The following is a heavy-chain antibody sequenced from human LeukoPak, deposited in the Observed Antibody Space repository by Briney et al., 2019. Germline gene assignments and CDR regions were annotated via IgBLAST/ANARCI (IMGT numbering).Heavy chain of an antibody. Sequence: AGGSLRLSCAASGFTFSSYSMNWVRQAPGKGLEWVSYISSSSSTIYYADSVKGRFTISRDNAKNSLYLQMNSLRAEDTAVYYCARGGRSGSYLDAFDIWGQGTMVTVSS. V-gene: IGHV3-48*01. CDR1: GFTFSSYS. CDR3: ARGGRSGSYLDAFDI. CDR2: ISSSSSTI. D-gene: IGHD1-26*01. J-gene: IGHJ3*02.